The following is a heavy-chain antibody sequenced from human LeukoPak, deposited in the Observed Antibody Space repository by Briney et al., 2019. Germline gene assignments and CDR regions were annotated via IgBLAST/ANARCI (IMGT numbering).Heavy chain of an antibody. CDR3: ARGGPTVTAYSSFDY. CDR1: GGSISSYY. J-gene: IGHJ4*02. D-gene: IGHD2-21*02. CDR2: IYYSGST. V-gene: IGHV4-59*01. Sequence: SETLSLTCTVSGGSISSYYWYWIRQPPGQGLEWIGYIYYSGSTNYNPSLESRVTISVDTSKNQFSLKLSSVTAADTAVYYCARGGPTVTAYSSFDYWGPGTLVTVSS.